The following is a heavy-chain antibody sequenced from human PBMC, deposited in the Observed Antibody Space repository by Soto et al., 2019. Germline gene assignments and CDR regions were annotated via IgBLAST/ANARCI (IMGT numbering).Heavy chain of an antibody. CDR3: VQIGNCGGDCYSYYFDY. D-gene: IGHD2-21*02. Sequence: GGSLRLSCAASGFTFSIYAMSWVRQAPGKGLEWVSLISGSGSNTYYADSVKGRFTISRDNSKNTLYLQMNSLRADDTAVYYCVQIGNCGGDCYSYYFDYWGQGTLVTVSS. V-gene: IGHV3-23*01. J-gene: IGHJ4*02. CDR2: ISGSGSNT. CDR1: GFTFSIYA.